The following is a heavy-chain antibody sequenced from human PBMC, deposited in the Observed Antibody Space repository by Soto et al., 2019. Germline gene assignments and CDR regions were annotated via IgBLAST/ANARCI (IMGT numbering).Heavy chain of an antibody. CDR3: ASVIYYPGSGSPLHFDY. J-gene: IGHJ4*02. D-gene: IGHD3-10*01. Sequence: ISLPCTVSGGPISNRGHCWSWNSQHPGKGLEWIGYIYYTGSMYYNPSLRSRLTISVDTSKNQFSLKLSAVTAADTAVYYCASVIYYPGSGSPLHFDYWGQGLLVTVSS. V-gene: IGHV4-31*03. CDR1: GGPISNRGHC. CDR2: IYYTGSM.